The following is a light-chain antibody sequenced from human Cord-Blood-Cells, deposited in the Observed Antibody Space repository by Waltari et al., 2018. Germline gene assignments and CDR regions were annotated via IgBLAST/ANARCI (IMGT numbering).Light chain of an antibody. CDR1: SSDVASYNL. Sequence: QSALTQPASVSGSPGQSITISSTGTSSDVASYNLVSWYQQPPGKAPKLMIYEGSKRPSGVSNRFSGSKSGNTASLTISGLQAEDEADYYCCSYAGSSTYVFGTGTKVTVL. CDR2: EGS. V-gene: IGLV2-23*01. J-gene: IGLJ1*01. CDR3: CSYAGSSTYV.